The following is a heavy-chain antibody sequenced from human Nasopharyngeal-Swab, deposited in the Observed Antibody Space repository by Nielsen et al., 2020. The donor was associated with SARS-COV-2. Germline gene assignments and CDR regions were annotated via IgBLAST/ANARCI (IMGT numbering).Heavy chain of an antibody. CDR3: ARGGAGSHWRYYIDY. CDR1: GASISSQY. D-gene: IGHD2-8*02. CDR2: IYDSGVT. Sequence: LRLSCFVSGASISSQYWTWLRQPPGKGLEWVGYIYDSGVTEYNPSLQSRVTISVDKSKNQFSLRLSSVSAADTAIYYCARGGAGSHWRYYIDYWGQGTLVTVSS. V-gene: IGHV4-59*11. J-gene: IGHJ4*02.